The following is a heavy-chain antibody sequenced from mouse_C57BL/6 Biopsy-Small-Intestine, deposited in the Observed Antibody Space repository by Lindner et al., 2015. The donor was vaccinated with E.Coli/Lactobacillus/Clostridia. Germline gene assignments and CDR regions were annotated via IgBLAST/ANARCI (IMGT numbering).Heavy chain of an antibody. J-gene: IGHJ3*01. CDR3: ARGDGSSYAWFAY. Sequence: VQLQESGAELVRPGSSVKMSCKTSGYTFTSYGINWVKQRPGQGLEWIGYIYIGSGYTEYNEKFKGKATLTSDTSSSTAYMQLSSLTSEDSAIYFCARGDGSSYAWFAYWGQGTLVTVSA. V-gene: IGHV1-58*01. CDR1: GYTFTSYG. CDR2: IYIGSGYT. D-gene: IGHD1-1*01.